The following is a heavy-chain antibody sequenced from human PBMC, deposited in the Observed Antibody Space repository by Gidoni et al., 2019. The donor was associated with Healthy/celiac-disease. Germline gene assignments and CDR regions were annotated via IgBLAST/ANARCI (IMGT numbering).Heavy chain of an antibody. CDR3: AREPQYGDAFDY. V-gene: IGHV3-7*04. J-gene: IGHJ4*02. D-gene: IGHD4-17*01. CDR2: IKQDGSEK. Sequence: EVQLVESGGGLVQPGGSLRRAWAASGLTFSRYWMSWVRQAPGKGREWVANIKQDGSEKYYVVSVKGRFTISRDNAKNSLYLQMNSLRAEDTAVYSCAREPQYGDAFDYWGQGTLVTVSS. CDR1: GLTFSRYW.